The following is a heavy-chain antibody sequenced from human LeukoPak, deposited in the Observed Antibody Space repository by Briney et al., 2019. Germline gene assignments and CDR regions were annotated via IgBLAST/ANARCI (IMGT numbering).Heavy chain of an antibody. CDR3: AKRTKAMVVDY. J-gene: IGHJ4*02. Sequence: GGSLRLSCAASGFTFSTHGMHWVRQAPGKGLECVVFMGYDGSNKYYADSVKGRFTISRDNSKNTLYLQMNSLRTEHTAVYYCAKRTKAMVVDYWGQGTLVTVSS. CDR2: MGYDGSNK. CDR1: GFTFSTHG. V-gene: IGHV3-30*02. D-gene: IGHD5-18*01.